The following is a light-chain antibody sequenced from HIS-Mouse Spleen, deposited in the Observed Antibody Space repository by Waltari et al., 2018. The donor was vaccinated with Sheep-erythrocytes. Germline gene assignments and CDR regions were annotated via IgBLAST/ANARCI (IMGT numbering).Light chain of an antibody. CDR1: SSDVGGYNY. CDR2: EVS. J-gene: IGLJ3*02. V-gene: IGLV2-8*01. Sequence: QSALTQPPSASGSPGQSVTISCTGTSSDVGGYNYVSWYQQHPGKAPKLMIYEVSKRPSGVPVRFSGSKSGNTASLTVSGLQAEDEADYYFSSYAGSNNWVFGGGTKLTVL. CDR3: SSYAGSNNWV.